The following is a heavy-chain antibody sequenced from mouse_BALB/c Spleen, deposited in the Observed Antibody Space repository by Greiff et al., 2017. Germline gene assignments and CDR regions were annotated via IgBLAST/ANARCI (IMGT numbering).Heavy chain of an antibody. V-gene: IGHV5-4*02. CDR1: GFTFSDYY. CDR3: ARDNRYNGWFAY. D-gene: IGHD2-14*01. Sequence: EVMLVESGGGLVKPGGSLKLSCAASGFTFSDYYLYWVRKTPEKRLEWVANISYGGSYTYYPDSVKGRFTISRDNAKNNLYLQMSSLKSEDTAMYYCARDNRYNGWFAYWGQGTLVTVSA. J-gene: IGHJ3*01. CDR2: ISYGGSYT.